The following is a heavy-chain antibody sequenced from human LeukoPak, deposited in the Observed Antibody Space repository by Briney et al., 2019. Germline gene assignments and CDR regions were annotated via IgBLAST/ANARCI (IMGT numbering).Heavy chain of an antibody. J-gene: IGHJ3*02. CDR3: ATQSGFGELWNAFDI. D-gene: IGHD3-10*01. Sequence: PSEALSLTCTVSGGSISGYYWSWIRQPPGKGLEWIGYIYYSGSTNYNPSLKGRVTISVDTSKNQFSLKLSSVTAADTAVYYCATQSGFGELWNAFDIWGQGTMVTVSS. V-gene: IGHV4-59*01. CDR2: IYYSGST. CDR1: GGSISGYY.